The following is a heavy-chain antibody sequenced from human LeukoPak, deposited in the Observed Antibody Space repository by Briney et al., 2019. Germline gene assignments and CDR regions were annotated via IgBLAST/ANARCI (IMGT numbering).Heavy chain of an antibody. CDR2: IYYSGST. D-gene: IGHD3-3*01. CDR1: GGSISSSSYY. J-gene: IGHJ4*02. V-gene: IGHV4-39*01. Sequence: SETLSLTCTVSGGSISSSSYYWGWIRQPPGKGLEWIGSIYYSGSTYYNPSLKSRVTISVDTSKNQFSLKLSSVTAADTAVYYCAGTYYDFWSGYLGNFDYWGQGTLVTVSS. CDR3: AGTYYDFWSGYLGNFDY.